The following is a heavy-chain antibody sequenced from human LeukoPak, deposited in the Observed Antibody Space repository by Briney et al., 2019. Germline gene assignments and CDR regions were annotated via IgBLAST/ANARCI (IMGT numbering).Heavy chain of an antibody. V-gene: IGHV1-2*02. CDR1: GYTFTGYY. CDR2: INPNSGGT. D-gene: IGHD3-3*02. CDR3: ARDIAFDGTRPPDY. Sequence: ASVKVSCKSSGYTFTGYYMHWVRQAPGQGLEWMGWINPNSGGTNYAQKFQGRVTMTRDTSISTAYMELSRLRSDDTAVYYCARDIAFDGTRPPDYWGQGTLVTVSS. J-gene: IGHJ4*02.